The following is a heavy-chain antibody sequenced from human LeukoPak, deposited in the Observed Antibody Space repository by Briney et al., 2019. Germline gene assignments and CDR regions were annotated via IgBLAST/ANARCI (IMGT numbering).Heavy chain of an antibody. J-gene: IGHJ3*02. V-gene: IGHV4-31*03. CDR2: IYYSGST. Sequence: PSETLSLTCTVSGGSISSGGYSWSWIRQHPGKGLEWIGYIYYSGSTYYNPSLKSRVTISVDTSKNQFSLKLSSVTAADTAVYYCAVIRMDAFDIWGQGTMVTVSS. CDR1: GGSISSGGYS. CDR3: AVIRMDAFDI. D-gene: IGHD2-15*01.